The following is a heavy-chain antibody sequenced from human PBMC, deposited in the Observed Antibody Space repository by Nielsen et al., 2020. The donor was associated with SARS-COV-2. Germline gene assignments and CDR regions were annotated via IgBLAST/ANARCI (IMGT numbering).Heavy chain of an antibody. CDR1: GFTFGSSW. Sequence: GESLKISCAASGFTFGSSWMHWVRQAPGKGLVWVSRINSDGRTTTYADSVKGRFTISRDNAKNTLYLQMNSLRAEDTAVYYCARAKFYDSGVDPWGQGTLVIVSS. D-gene: IGHD5/OR15-5a*01. J-gene: IGHJ5*02. V-gene: IGHV3-74*01. CDR2: INSDGRTT. CDR3: ARAKFYDSGVDP.